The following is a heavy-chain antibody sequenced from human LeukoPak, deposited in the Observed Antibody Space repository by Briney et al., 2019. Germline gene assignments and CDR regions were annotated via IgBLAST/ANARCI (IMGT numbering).Heavy chain of an antibody. CDR3: ARDDYGDYDPYFDY. J-gene: IGHJ4*02. CDR2: IIPIFGTA. Sequence: SVKVSCKASGGTFSSYAISWVRQAPGQGLEWMGGIIPIFGTANHAQKFQGRVTITADESTSTAYMELCSLRSEDTAVSYCARDDYGDYDPYFDYWGQGTLVTVSS. D-gene: IGHD4-17*01. CDR1: GGTFSSYA. V-gene: IGHV1-69*13.